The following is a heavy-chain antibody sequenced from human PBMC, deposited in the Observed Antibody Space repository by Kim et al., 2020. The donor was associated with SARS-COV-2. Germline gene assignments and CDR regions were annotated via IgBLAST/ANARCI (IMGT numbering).Heavy chain of an antibody. CDR3: ANNYDILTGYDDY. D-gene: IGHD3-9*01. V-gene: IGHV3-23*01. J-gene: IGHJ4*02. Sequence: YSDSGKGRFTISRDNSKNTLYLQMNSLRAEDTAVYYCANNYDILTGYDDYWGQGTLVTVSS.